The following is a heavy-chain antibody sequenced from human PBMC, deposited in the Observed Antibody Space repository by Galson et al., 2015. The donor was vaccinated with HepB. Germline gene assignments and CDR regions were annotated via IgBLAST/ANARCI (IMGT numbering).Heavy chain of an antibody. Sequence: SLRLSCAASGFTFSSYSMNWVRQAPGKGLEWVSVIYSGGSTYYADSVKGRFTISRDNSKNSLYLQMNSLKASDTAMYYCARHYGSGSYGLDYWGQGTLVTVSS. V-gene: IGHV3-66*04. D-gene: IGHD3-10*01. CDR2: IYSGGST. J-gene: IGHJ4*02. CDR3: ARHYGSGSYGLDY. CDR1: GFTFSSYS.